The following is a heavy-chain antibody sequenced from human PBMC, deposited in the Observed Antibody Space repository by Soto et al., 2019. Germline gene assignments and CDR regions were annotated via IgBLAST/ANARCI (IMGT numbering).Heavy chain of an antibody. CDR3: ARESQWESLPY. J-gene: IGHJ4*02. CDR1: GYTFRNYG. CDR2: VSAYNRNT. Sequence: QVQLVQSGAEVKKPGASVKVSCEAYGYTFRNYGITWVRQAPGQGLEWMGWVSAYNRNTNYAQKFQKRGTMTTDTSTSTAYMELRSLTSDDTAIYFCARESQWESLPYWGQGTLVTVS. D-gene: IGHD1-26*01. V-gene: IGHV1-18*01.